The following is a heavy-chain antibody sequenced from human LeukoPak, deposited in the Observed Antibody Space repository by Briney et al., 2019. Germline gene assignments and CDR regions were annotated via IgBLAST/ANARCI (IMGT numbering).Heavy chain of an antibody. CDR1: GFTFSSYA. Sequence: PGGSLRLSCAASGFTFSSYAMSWVRQAPGKGLEWVSASSGSGGSTYYADSVKGRFTISRDNSKNTLYLQMNSLRAEDTAVYYCAKGPYPTTVTNPYDYWGQGTLVTVSS. V-gene: IGHV3-23*01. CDR3: AKGPYPTTVTNPYDY. J-gene: IGHJ4*02. D-gene: IGHD4-11*01. CDR2: SSGSGGST.